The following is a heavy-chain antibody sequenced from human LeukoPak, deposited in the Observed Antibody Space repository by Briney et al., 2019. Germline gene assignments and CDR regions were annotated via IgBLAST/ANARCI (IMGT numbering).Heavy chain of an antibody. CDR3: AKEGYSSNWPYFDY. J-gene: IGHJ4*02. CDR2: ISGSGGST. CDR1: GLTFSSYS. D-gene: IGHD6-13*01. V-gene: IGHV3-23*01. Sequence: GGSLRLSCAASGLTFSSYSMNWVRQAPGKGLEWVSAISGSGGSTYYADSVKGRFTISRDTSKNMLYLQMNSLRVEDTAVYYCAKEGYSSNWPYFDYWGQGTLVTVSS.